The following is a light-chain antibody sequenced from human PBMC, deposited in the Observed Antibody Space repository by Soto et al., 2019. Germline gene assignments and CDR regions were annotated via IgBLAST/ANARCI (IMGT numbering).Light chain of an antibody. J-gene: IGKJ4*01. V-gene: IGKV2-28*01. CDR3: MQALQTPLT. Sequence: DIVMTQSPLSLPVTPGEPASISCRSSQSHLHSNGYNCVDWYLQKPGQSPQLLIHLGSNRASGVPDRFSGSGSGTEFTLKINRVEAEDVGLYFCMQALQTPLTFGGGTKVEIK. CDR2: LGS. CDR1: QSHLHSNGYNC.